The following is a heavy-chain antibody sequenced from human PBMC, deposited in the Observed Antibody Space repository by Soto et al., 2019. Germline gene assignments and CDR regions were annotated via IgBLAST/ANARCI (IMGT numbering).Heavy chain of an antibody. CDR2: IAPGDAYI. CDR3: VYLRSLPSKIKVGNDFDY. D-gene: IGHD5-12*01. CDR1: GYNFTNYW. Sequence: GESLRISCTASGYNFTNYWIAWVRQTPGKGLEWMSRIAPGDAYIDYTPSFKGHVTISSDKSIKTVYLQWNSLKASDTAMYYCVYLRSLPSKIKVGNDFDYWGRGALVTVSS. V-gene: IGHV5-10-1*01. J-gene: IGHJ4*02.